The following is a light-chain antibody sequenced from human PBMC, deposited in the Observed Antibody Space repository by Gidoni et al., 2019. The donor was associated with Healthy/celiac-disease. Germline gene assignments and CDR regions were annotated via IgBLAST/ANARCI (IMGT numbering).Light chain of an antibody. CDR3: QVWDSSTARYV. Sequence: SYELTQPLSVPVALGQTARITCGGNNIGSKNVHWYQQKPGQAPVLVIYRDSNRPSGIPERFSGSNSGNTATLTISRAQAGDEADYYCQVWDSSTARYVFGTGTKVTVL. CDR2: RDS. V-gene: IGLV3-9*01. J-gene: IGLJ1*01. CDR1: NIGSKN.